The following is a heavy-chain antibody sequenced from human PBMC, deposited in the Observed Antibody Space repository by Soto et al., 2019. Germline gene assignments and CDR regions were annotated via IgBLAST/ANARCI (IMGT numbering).Heavy chain of an antibody. V-gene: IGHV3-23*01. CDR3: AQFGVVAARRGEDDMDV. D-gene: IGHD2-15*01. CDR1: GFTFSSYG. J-gene: IGHJ6*02. CDR2: ISSGGSST. Sequence: EVQLLESGGGLVQPGGSLRLSCAASGFTFSSYGMSWVRQAPGKGLAWVSSISSGGSSTLYADSVKGRVTISRDNSKNTLFLQVNSLRPEDTAVYYCAQFGVVAARRGEDDMDVWGLGTTVTVS.